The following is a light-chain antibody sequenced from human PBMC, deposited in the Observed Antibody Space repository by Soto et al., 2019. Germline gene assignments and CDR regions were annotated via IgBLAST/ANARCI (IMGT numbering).Light chain of an antibody. V-gene: IGKV3-15*01. CDR3: QQYNSWLWT. J-gene: IGKJ1*01. CDR1: QSVSSK. CDR2: GAS. Sequence: EIVMTQSPATLSVSPGEGATLSCRASQSVSSKLAWYQQKPGQAPRLLIYGASTRATGIPARFSGSGSGTEFTLILSSLQSEDSAVYYCQQYNSWLWTFGQATKVDIK.